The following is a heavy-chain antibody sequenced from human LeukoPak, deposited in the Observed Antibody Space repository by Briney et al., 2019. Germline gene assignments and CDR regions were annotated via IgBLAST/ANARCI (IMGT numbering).Heavy chain of an antibody. J-gene: IGHJ4*02. V-gene: IGHV4-34*01. CDR2: INNSGST. Sequence: SETLSLTCAVYGGSFSGYYWSWLRQPPGKGLEWIGVINNSGSTNYNPSLKRRATTTVETTKNHFSLLLSSCTAAATAVYYCARAYDFWSGYYSHYDYWGQGTLVTVSS. D-gene: IGHD3-3*01. CDR3: ARAYDFWSGYYSHYDY. CDR1: GGSFSGYY.